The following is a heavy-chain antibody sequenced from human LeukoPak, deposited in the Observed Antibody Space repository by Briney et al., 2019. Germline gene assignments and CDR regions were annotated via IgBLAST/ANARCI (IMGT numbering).Heavy chain of an antibody. CDR1: GFTFSSYA. D-gene: IGHD5-18*01. V-gene: IGHV3-30*04. CDR3: ARDQKDSYVYRWFDP. Sequence: GGSLRLSCAASGFTFSSYAMHWVRQAPGKGLEWVAVISYDGSNKYYADSVKGRFTISRDNSENTLYLQMNSLRAEDTAVYYCARDQKDSYVYRWFDPWGQGTLVTVSS. J-gene: IGHJ5*02. CDR2: ISYDGSNK.